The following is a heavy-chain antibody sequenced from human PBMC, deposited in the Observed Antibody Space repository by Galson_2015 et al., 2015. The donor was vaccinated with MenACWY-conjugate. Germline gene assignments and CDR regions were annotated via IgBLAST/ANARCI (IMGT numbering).Heavy chain of an antibody. V-gene: IGHV3-48*03. CDR2: ITGSGSTI. J-gene: IGHJ4*02. D-gene: IGHD4-17*01. Sequence: SLRLSCAASGFTFSTYEMNWVRQAPGKGLEWVSYITGSGSTIYYADSVKGRFTISRDNAKNSLYLQMNSLRTEDTAVYYCARGLWPDGDDGDYWGQGTLVTVSS. CDR3: ARGLWPDGDDGDY. CDR1: GFTFSTYE.